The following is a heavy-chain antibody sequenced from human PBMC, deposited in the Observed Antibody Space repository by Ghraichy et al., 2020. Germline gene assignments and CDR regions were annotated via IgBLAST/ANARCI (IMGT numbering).Heavy chain of an antibody. D-gene: IGHD6-6*01. CDR3: ASPEYSSSIQPGDNWYFDL. CDR1: GGSISSSSYY. J-gene: IGHJ2*01. V-gene: IGHV4-39*01. Sequence: SETLSLTCTVSGGSISSSSYYWGWIRQPPGKGLEWIGSIYYSGSTYYNPSLKSRVTISVDTSKNQFSLKLSSVTAADTAVYYCASPEYSSSIQPGDNWYFDLWGRGTLVTVSS. CDR2: IYYSGST.